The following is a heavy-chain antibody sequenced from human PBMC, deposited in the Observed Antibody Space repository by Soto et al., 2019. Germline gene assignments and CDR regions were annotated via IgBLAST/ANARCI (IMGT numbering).Heavy chain of an antibody. CDR1: GVSVSETYW. D-gene: IGHD6-13*01. CDR3: ARHVGVPGTRGFDY. CDR2: ISHRGTP. Sequence: QVHLQESGPGLVEPSETLSLTCAVSGVSVSETYWWSWVRQPPGKGLEWIGEISHRGTPHYNASLWSRVSMSTDTSRTQISLTLLSVPAVDSAFYFSARHVGVPGTRGFDYWGQGTLVSVSS. V-gene: IGHV4-4*02. J-gene: IGHJ4*02.